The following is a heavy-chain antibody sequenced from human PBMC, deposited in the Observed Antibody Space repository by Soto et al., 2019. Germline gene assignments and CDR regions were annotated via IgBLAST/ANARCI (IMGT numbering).Heavy chain of an antibody. CDR3: AKDDYANYGYLGY. J-gene: IGHJ4*02. CDR2: ISYDGSNK. D-gene: IGHD4-17*01. Sequence: QVQLVESGGGVVQPGRSLRLSCAASGFIFSSYGMHWVRQAPGKGLEWVAVISYDGSNKYYGDSVKGRFTIPRDNSKNTLYLQMNSLRAEDTAVYYCAKDDYANYGYLGYWGQGTLVTVSS. V-gene: IGHV3-30*18. CDR1: GFIFSSYG.